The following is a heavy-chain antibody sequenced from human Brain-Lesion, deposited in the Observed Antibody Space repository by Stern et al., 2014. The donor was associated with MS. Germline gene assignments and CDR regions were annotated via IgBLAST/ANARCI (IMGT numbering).Heavy chain of an antibody. CDR2: IRWNSGTI. V-gene: IGHV3-9*01. J-gene: IGHJ4*02. CDR3: ARDITGSSAYFAY. CDR1: GFTFDYYA. Sequence: VQLVESGGDLVQPGRSLRLSCAAFGFTFDYYAMHWVRPGPGKGLAWVAGIRWNSGTIGYADSVKGRFTTSRDNAYSSLYLQRNSRRPEDTALYYCARDITGSSAYFAYWGQGTLVTVSS. D-gene: IGHD1-14*01.